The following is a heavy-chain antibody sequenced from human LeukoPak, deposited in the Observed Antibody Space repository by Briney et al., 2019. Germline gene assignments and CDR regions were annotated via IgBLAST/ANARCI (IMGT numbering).Heavy chain of an antibody. D-gene: IGHD3-10*01. CDR3: AKDLLYYGPGTYYNAAEYFQF. Sequence: ERSLRLSCAASGLTFSSYAMHWVRQAPGKGLEWVAVISCDGSNKDYADSVKGRFTISRDNSRNTLSLQMNSLRPEDTAVYYCAKDLLYYGPGTYYNAAEYFQFWGQGTQVTVSS. CDR1: GLTFSSYA. CDR2: ISCDGSNK. J-gene: IGHJ1*01. V-gene: IGHV3-30*18.